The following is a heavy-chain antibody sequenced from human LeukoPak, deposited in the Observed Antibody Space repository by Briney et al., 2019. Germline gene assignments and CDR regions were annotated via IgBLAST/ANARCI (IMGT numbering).Heavy chain of an antibody. V-gene: IGHV1-2*02. Sequence: ASVKVSCMASVYSLTIYSRRRVRRAPGQGLEWMGWINPDSGVTESAQKFQGRVTMTRDTSTSPAYMELSRLRTDDTAEIYCTRAQCTSINCYECNYYCMHVWGQGTTVTVSS. CDR1: VYSLTIYS. J-gene: IGHJ6*02. CDR2: INPDSGVT. CDR3: TRAQCTSINCYECNYYCMHV. D-gene: IGHD2-2*01.